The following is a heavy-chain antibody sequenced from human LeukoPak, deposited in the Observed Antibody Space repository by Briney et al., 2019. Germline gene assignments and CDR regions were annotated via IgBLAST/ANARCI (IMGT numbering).Heavy chain of an antibody. CDR3: ARLTSGYSYGYLDY. CDR1: GGSFSGYY. V-gene: IGHV4-34*01. Sequence: MSSETLSLTCAVYGGSFSGYYWSWIRQPPGKGLEWIGEINHSGSTNYNPSLKSRVTISVDTSKNQFSLKLSSVTAADTAVYHCARLTSGYSYGYLDYWGQGTLVTVSS. CDR2: INHSGST. D-gene: IGHD5-18*01. J-gene: IGHJ4*02.